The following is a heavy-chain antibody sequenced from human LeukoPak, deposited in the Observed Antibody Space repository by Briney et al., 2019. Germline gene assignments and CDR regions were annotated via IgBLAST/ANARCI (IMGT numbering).Heavy chain of an antibody. V-gene: IGHV1-2*02. CDR2: INPNSGGT. D-gene: IGHD3-22*01. Sequence: GASVKVSCKASGYTFTGYYMHWVRQAPGQGLEWMGWINPNSGGTNYAQKFQGRVTMTRDTSISTAYMELSRLRSDDTAVYYCARVRGIYDSSGYSTYYGMDVWGQGTTVTVSS. CDR1: GYTFTGYY. J-gene: IGHJ6*02. CDR3: ARVRGIYDSSGYSTYYGMDV.